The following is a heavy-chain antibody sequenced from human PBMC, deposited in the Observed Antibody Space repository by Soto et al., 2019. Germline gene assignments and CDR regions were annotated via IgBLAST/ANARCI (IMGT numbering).Heavy chain of an antibody. J-gene: IGHJ6*03. CDR1: GYTFTSYG. Sequence: QVPLVQSGAEVKKPGASVKVSCKASGYTFTSYGISWVRQAPGQGLEWMGWISAYNGNTNYAQKLQGRVTMTTDTSTSTAYMELRSLRSDDTAVYCSTRGFYLNQVGYCTNGLCPHYYVYYYMDVWGKGTTVTVSS. CDR2: ISAYNGNT. CDR3: TRGFYLNQVGYCTNGLCPHYYVYYYMDV. V-gene: IGHV1-18*01. D-gene: IGHD2-8*01.